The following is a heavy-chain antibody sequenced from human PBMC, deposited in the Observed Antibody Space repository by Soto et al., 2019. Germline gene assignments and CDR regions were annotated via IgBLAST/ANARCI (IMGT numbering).Heavy chain of an antibody. J-gene: IGHJ6*02. CDR2: IYYSGST. V-gene: IGHV4-31*03. CDR3: ARESMIAGYYGMDV. D-gene: IGHD2-21*01. CDR1: GGSISSGGYY. Sequence: SETLCLTCTVSGGSISSGGYYWSWIRQHPGKGLEWIGYIYYSGSTYYNPSLKSRVTISVDTSKNQFSLKLSSVTAADTAVYYCARESMIAGYYGMDVWGQGTTVTVSS.